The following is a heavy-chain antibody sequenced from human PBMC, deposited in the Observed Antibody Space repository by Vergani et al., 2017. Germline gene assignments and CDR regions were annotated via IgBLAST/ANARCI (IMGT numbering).Heavy chain of an antibody. D-gene: IGHD2-2*01. CDR3: ARSPRQYQLPWGWFDT. CDR1: GFTLSDYY. CDR2: ISDSGTTI. V-gene: IGHV3-11*04. J-gene: IGHJ5*02. Sequence: QVQLVESGGGFVKPGGSLRLSCGASGFTLSDYYINWIRQAPGKGLEWISYISDSGTTIYYADSVKGRFTISRDNAKNSLYLQMNSLRPEDTAVYYCARSPRQYQLPWGWFDTWGQGTLVTVSS.